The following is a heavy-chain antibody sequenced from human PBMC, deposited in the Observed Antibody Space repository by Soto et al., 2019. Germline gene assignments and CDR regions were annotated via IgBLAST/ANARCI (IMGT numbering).Heavy chain of an antibody. V-gene: IGHV4-31*03. CDR2: IYYTGNA. Sequence: SETLSLTCTVSGDSISDTDYYWTWIRQSPGKGLEWIGFIYYTGNAYYNPYNPSLESRVSISIDTSKNQFSLKLTSVTAADTAVYYCARRPTGDGYWFDPWGPGTLVTVSS. J-gene: IGHJ5*02. CDR1: GDSISDTDYY. CDR3: ARRPTGDGYWFDP. D-gene: IGHD7-27*01.